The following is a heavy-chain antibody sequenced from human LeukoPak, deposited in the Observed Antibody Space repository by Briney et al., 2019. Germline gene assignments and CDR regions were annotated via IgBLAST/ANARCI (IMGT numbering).Heavy chain of an antibody. Sequence: SETLSLTCTVSGGSISSFDWSWIRQPPGKGLEWIGCVHYGGSPTYNPSLKSRVTISADTPKNQCSLKLSSVTAADTAFYYCARKAAGGTSPFDYWGQGTLVTVSS. CDR3: ARKAAGGTSPFDY. V-gene: IGHV4-59*08. D-gene: IGHD6-13*01. CDR1: GGSISSFD. CDR2: VHYGGSP. J-gene: IGHJ4*02.